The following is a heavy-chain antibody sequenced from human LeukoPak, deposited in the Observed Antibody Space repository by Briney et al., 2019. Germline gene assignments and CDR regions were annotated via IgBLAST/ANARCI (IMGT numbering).Heavy chain of an antibody. V-gene: IGHV1-69*04. J-gene: IGHJ4*02. CDR1: GGTFSSYA. CDR3: ARVDHSNYFDY. D-gene: IGHD4-4*01. Sequence: EASVKVSCKASGGTFSSYAISWVRQAPGQGLEWMGRIIPILGIANYAQKFQGRVTITADKSTSTAYMELSSLRSEDTAVYYCARVDHSNYFDYWGQGTLVTVSS. CDR2: IIPILGIA.